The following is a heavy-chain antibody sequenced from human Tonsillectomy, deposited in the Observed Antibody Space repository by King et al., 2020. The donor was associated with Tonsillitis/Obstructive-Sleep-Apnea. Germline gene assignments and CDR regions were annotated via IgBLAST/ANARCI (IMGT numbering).Heavy chain of an antibody. V-gene: IGHV4-34*01. D-gene: IGHD3-3*01. CDR1: GGSFSTYY. CDR2: INHSGSS. Sequence: VQLQQWGAGLLKPSETLSLSCGVYGGSFSTYYWSWIRQPPGKGLEWIGEINHSGSSKYNPSLKSRVTISVDTSKNQFSRKLSSLTAADTAVYYCARGMEQDFWSGNYSDAFDILGQGTMVTVSS. CDR3: ARGMEQDFWSGNYSDAFDI. J-gene: IGHJ3*02.